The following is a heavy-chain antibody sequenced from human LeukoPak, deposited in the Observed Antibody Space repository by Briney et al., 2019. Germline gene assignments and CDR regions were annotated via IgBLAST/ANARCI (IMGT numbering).Heavy chain of an antibody. CDR2: ISISSTYI. CDR1: GFAFSRYS. J-gene: IGHJ4*02. D-gene: IGHD4-17*01. CDR3: ARVHDYGDYVPHY. Sequence: PGGSLRLSCAASGFAFSRYSMNWVRQAPGKGLEWVSYISISSTYIYYTDSVKGRFTISRDNAKNSLYLQMNSLRAEDTAVYYCARVHDYGDYVPHYWGQGTLVTVSS. V-gene: IGHV3-21*05.